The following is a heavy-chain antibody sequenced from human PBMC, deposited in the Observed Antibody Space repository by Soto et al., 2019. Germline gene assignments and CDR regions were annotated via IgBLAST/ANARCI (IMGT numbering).Heavy chain of an antibody. Sequence: QVQLVQSGAEVKKPGSSVKVSCKASGGTFSSYAISWVRQAPGQGLEWMGGIIPIFGTANYAQKFQGRVTISADESKSTAYMELSSLRSEATAVYYCAREGEGCSSTSCYIYDAFDIGGQGTMVTVSS. CDR1: GGTFSSYA. CDR2: IIPIFGTA. D-gene: IGHD2-2*02. J-gene: IGHJ3*02. V-gene: IGHV1-69*01. CDR3: AREGEGCSSTSCYIYDAFDI.